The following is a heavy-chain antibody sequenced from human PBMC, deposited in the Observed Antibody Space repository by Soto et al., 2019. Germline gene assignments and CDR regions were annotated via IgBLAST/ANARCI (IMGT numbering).Heavy chain of an antibody. CDR3: AKDTYYDSSGYYYVY. CDR2: ISGSGGST. J-gene: IGHJ4*02. V-gene: IGHV3-23*01. D-gene: IGHD3-22*01. CDR1: GFTLSSYA. Sequence: PGGSLRLSCAASGFTLSSYAMSWVRQAPGKGLEWVSAISGSGGSTYYADSVKGRFTISRDNSKNTLYLQMNSLRAEDTAVYYCAKDTYYDSSGYYYVYWGQGTLVTVSS.